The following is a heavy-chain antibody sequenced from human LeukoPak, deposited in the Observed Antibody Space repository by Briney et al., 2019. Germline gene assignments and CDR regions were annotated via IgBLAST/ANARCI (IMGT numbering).Heavy chain of an antibody. CDR1: GGTFSSYA. Sequence: SVKVSCKASGGTFSSYAISWVRQAPGQGLEWMGGIIPIFGTANYAQKFQGRVTITADESTSTAYMELRSLRSDDTAVYYCARDLKRSRARWENLGLDPWGQGTLVTVSS. V-gene: IGHV1-69*13. D-gene: IGHD3-16*01. CDR2: IIPIFGTA. CDR3: ARDLKRSRARWENLGLDP. J-gene: IGHJ5*02.